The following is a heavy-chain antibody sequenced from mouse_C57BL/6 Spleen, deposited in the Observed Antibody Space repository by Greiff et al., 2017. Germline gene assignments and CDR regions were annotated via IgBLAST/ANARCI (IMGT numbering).Heavy chain of an antibody. CDR1: GYTFTSYW. Sequence: VQLQQPGAELVKPGASVKLSCKASGYTFTSYWMQWVKQRPGQGLEWIGEIDPSDSYTNYNQKFKGKATLTVDTSSSTAYMQLSSLTSEDSAVYYCASLDVWGTGTTVTVSS. CDR3: ASLDV. CDR2: IDPSDSYT. J-gene: IGHJ1*03. V-gene: IGHV1-50*01.